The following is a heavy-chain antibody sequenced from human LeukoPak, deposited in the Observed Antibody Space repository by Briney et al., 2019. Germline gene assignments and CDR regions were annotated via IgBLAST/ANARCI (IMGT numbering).Heavy chain of an antibody. Sequence: SETLSLTCTVSGGSISSSSYYWGWIRQPPGKGLEWIGSIYYSGSTYYNPSLKSRVTISVDTSKNQFSLKLSSVTAADTAVYYCARGGSRKGYQLPMPPGYWGQGTLVTVSS. J-gene: IGHJ4*02. CDR1: GGSISSSSYY. D-gene: IGHD2-2*01. V-gene: IGHV4-39*07. CDR3: ARGGSRKGYQLPMPPGY. CDR2: IYYSGST.